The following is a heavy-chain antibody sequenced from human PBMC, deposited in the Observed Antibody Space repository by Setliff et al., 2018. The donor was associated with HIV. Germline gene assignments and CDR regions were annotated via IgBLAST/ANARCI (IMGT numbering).Heavy chain of an antibody. D-gene: IGHD6-13*01. V-gene: IGHV1-8*02. J-gene: IGHJ3*02. CDR2: MNPNSGNT. CDR1: GYTFTSYD. Sequence: GASVKVSCKASGYTFTSYDLNWVRQATGQGLEWMGWMNPNSGNTGYAQKFQGRVTMTRNTSISTAYMELSSLRSEDTAVYYCARGSSYSSSWYVFRPQALNDAFDIWAQGTMVTVSS. CDR3: ARGSSYSSSWYVFRPQALNDAFDI.